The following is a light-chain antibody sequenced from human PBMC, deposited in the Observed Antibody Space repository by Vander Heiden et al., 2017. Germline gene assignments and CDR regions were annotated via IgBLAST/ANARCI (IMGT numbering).Light chain of an antibody. CDR3: AAWDDSPNAL. Sequence: QSVLTPPPPVSGTPGQRVTISCSGSSSNIGSNVVNWYQQLPGTAPKLLIYSNNQRPSGVPDRISGSKSGTSASLAISGLQSEDEADYYCAAWDDSPNALFGGGTKLTVL. CDR2: SNN. CDR1: SSNIGSNV. V-gene: IGLV1-44*01. J-gene: IGLJ2*01.